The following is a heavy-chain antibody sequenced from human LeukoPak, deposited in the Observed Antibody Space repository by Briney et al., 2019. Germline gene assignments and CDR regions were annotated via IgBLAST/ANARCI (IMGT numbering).Heavy chain of an antibody. Sequence: GGSLRLSCAASGFTFSSYSMNWVRQAPGKGLEWVSSISSSSSYIYYADSVKGRFTISRDNAKNSLYLQMNSLRAEDTAVYYCARVGILRFLEWLPHYYYYMDVWGKGTTVTVSS. V-gene: IGHV3-21*01. CDR1: GFTFSSYS. J-gene: IGHJ6*03. D-gene: IGHD3-3*01. CDR2: ISSSSSYI. CDR3: ARVGILRFLEWLPHYYYYMDV.